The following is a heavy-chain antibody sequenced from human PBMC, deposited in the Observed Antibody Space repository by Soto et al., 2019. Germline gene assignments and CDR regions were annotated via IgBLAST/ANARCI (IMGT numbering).Heavy chain of an antibody. CDR3: AGESGGATATLDYYYFYMDV. D-gene: IGHD5-12*01. V-gene: IGHV1-2*04. Sequence: QVQLVQSGAEVRKPGASVTVSCRSSGDSFNDYYIHWVRQAPGQGFEWMGLINPNGGVTKYAQKFQGWVSMNGGTAIRTVYMQLSRPRSDDTPVCYCAGESGGATATLDYYYFYMDVWGTGTTVTVSS. CDR2: INPNGGVT. J-gene: IGHJ6*03. CDR1: GDSFNDYY.